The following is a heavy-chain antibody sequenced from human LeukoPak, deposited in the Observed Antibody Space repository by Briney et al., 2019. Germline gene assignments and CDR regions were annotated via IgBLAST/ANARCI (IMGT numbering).Heavy chain of an antibody. Sequence: SGGSLRLSCAASGFTFSNYAMNWVRQAPGKGLEWVSTNADSVKGRFTISRDNSKNTLYLQMSSLRAEDTAVYYCAKEEGSDYGDYGWFDPWGQGTLVTVSS. CDR1: GFTFSNYA. D-gene: IGHD4-17*01. J-gene: IGHJ5*02. V-gene: IGHV3-NL1*01. CDR3: AKEEGSDYGDYGWFDP.